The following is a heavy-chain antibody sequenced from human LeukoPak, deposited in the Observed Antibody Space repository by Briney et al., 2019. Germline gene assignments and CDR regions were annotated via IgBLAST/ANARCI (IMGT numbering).Heavy chain of an antibody. CDR1: GGTFGSYV. CDR2: IIHIFGTA. J-gene: IGHJ2*01. D-gene: IGHD5-18*01. CDR3: AKEGDTALVTGYFDL. V-gene: IGHV1-69*01. Sequence: ASVKVSCKASGGTFGSYVISWVRQAPGQGLEWMGGIIHIFGTAHYAQKFQSRLTITADESTSTVYMEMSSLRSEDTAMYYCAKEGDTALVTGYFDLWGRGTLVTVSS.